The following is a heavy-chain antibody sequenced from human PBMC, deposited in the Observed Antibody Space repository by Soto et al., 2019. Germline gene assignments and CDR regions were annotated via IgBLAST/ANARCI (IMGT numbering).Heavy chain of an antibody. D-gene: IGHD2-15*01. Sequence: ASVKVSCKASGYTFTSYAMHWVRQAPGQRLEWMGWINAGNGNTKYSQKFQGRVTITRDTSASTAYMELSSLRSDDTAVYYCARDFGWSCGSCYFHYYYYYYMDVWGKGTTVTVSS. CDR1: GYTFTSYA. J-gene: IGHJ6*03. CDR2: INAGNGNT. V-gene: IGHV1-3*01. CDR3: ARDFGWSCGSCYFHYYYYYYMDV.